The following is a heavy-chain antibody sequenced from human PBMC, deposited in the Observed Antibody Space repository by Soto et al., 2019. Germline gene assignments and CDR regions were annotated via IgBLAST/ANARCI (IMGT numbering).Heavy chain of an antibody. J-gene: IGHJ4*02. V-gene: IGHV3-23*01. CDR2: ISGSGGST. Sequence: PGGSLRLSCAASGFTFSSYAMSWVRQAPGKGLEWVSAISGSGGSTYYADSVKGRFTISRDNSKNTLYLQMNSLRAEDTAVYYCAKDRDRYFDWLPHFDYCGQGTLVTVSS. CDR3: AKDRDRYFDWLPHFDY. CDR1: GFTFSSYA. D-gene: IGHD3-9*01.